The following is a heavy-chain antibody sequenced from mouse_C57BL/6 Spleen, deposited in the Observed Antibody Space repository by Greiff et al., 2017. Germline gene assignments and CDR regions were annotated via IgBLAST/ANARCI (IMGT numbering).Heavy chain of an antibody. V-gene: IGHV1-59*01. D-gene: IGHD6-1*01. Sequence: QVQLKQPGAELVRPGTSVKLSCKASGYTFTSYWMHWVKQRPGQGLEWIGVIDPSDSYTNYNQKFKGKATLTVDTSSSTAYMQLSSLTSEDSAVYYCAREPPLNAWFAYWGQGTLVTVSA. CDR3: AREPPLNAWFAY. CDR1: GYTFTSYW. CDR2: IDPSDSYT. J-gene: IGHJ3*01.